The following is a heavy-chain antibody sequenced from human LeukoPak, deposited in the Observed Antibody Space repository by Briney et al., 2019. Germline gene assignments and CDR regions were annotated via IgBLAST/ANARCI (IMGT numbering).Heavy chain of an antibody. D-gene: IGHD1-26*01. CDR3: ASLETRQIVGGIPAFDY. V-gene: IGHV3-30-3*01. J-gene: IGHJ4*02. CDR1: GFTFSSYA. CDR2: ISYDGSNK. Sequence: GRSLRLSCAASGFTFSSYAMHWVRQAPGKGLEWVAVISYDGSNKYYADSVKGRFTISRDNSKTTLYLQMNSLRAEDTAVYYCASLETRQIVGGIPAFDYWGQGTLVTVSS.